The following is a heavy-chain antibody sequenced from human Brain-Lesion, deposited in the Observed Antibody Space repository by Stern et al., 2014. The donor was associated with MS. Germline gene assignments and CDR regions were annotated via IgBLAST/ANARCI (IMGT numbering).Heavy chain of an antibody. J-gene: IGHJ6*02. V-gene: IGHV3-48*02. Sequence: EVQLVESGAALVQPGGSLRLFCSASGFTLDSHSMGWLRKVPGKGLDSVSLISRGGGTLKYADPARGRFTISRDSAIHTLFLQMNSLRDEDSGVYYCARGRSDKYYGLDVWGQGTTVTVS. CDR1: GFTLDSHS. CDR3: ARGRSDKYYGLDV. CDR2: ISRGGGTL.